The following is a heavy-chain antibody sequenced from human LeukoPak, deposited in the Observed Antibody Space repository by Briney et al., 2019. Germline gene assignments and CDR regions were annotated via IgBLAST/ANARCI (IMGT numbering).Heavy chain of an antibody. J-gene: IGHJ4*02. D-gene: IGHD3-16*01. V-gene: IGHV3-21*01. CDR1: GFTFSTYA. CDR2: FGTRSTSI. Sequence: GGSLRLSCAASGFTFSTYAMNWVRQAPGKGLEWVSSFGTRSTSIYYAHSVTGRFIISRDNAKNSLYLQTNSLRAEDTAVYYCARENDQGFDYWGQGTLVTVSS. CDR3: ARENDQGFDY.